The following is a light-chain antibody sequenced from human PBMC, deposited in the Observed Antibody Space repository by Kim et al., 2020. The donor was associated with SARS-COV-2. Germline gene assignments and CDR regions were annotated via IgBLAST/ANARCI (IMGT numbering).Light chain of an antibody. CDR3: GSRDNNGPGV. Sequence: ALGQTVRITCLGDSLRKYPESWYQQKPGQAPILVMHNKNNVRPSGVPDRFSGSNSGNTAFLTITGAQVEDEAAYYCGSRDNNGPGVFGGGTQLTVL. CDR2: NKN. CDR1: SLRKYP. J-gene: IGLJ3*02. V-gene: IGLV3-19*01.